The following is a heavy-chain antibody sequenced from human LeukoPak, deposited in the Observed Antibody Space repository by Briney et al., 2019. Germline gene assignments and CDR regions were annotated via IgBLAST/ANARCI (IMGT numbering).Heavy chain of an antibody. V-gene: IGHV4-38-2*02. J-gene: IGHJ4*02. D-gene: IGHD4-17*01. Sequence: SQTLSLTCTVSGCSISSGYYWGWIRQPPGKGLEWIGSIYHSGSTYYNPSLKSRVTISVDTSKNQFSLKLSSVTAADTAVYYCARDRYGDYVYAFDYWGQGTLVTVSS. CDR3: ARDRYGDYVYAFDY. CDR2: IYHSGST. CDR1: GCSISSGYY.